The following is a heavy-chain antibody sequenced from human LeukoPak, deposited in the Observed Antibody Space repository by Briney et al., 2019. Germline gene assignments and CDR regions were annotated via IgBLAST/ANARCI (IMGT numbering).Heavy chain of an antibody. D-gene: IGHD3-10*01. J-gene: IGHJ3*02. CDR3: ASMVQNAFDI. CDR1: GFTVSSNY. CDR2: IYSGGST. V-gene: IGHV3-66*01. Sequence: GGSLRLSCAASGFTVSSNYMSWVRQAPGKGLEWASVIYSGGSTYYADSVEGRFTISRDNSKNTLYLQMNSLRAEDTAVYYCASMVQNAFDIWGQGTMVTVSS.